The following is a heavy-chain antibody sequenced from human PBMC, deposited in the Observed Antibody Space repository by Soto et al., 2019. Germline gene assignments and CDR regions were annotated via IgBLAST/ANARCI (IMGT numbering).Heavy chain of an antibody. CDR2: IWSDGSNK. J-gene: IGHJ6*02. CDR3: ARGSAVGYYYGMDV. Sequence: QVQLVESGGGVVQPGKSLRLSCAASGFVFSNYGMHWVRQAPGKGLEWVAVIWSDGSNKYYGDSVKGRFTISRDNSKNTLYQLMNSLGAEDTAVYYCARGSAVGYYYGMDVWGQGTTVTVSS. CDR1: GFVFSNYG. D-gene: IGHD6-13*01. V-gene: IGHV3-33*01.